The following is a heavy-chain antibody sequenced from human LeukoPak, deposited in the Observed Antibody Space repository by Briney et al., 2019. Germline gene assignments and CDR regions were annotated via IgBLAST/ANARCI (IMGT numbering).Heavy chain of an antibody. V-gene: IGHV4-34*01. CDR1: GGSFSGYY. CDR2: INHSGST. CDR3: ASTGDIHYYYYYMDV. J-gene: IGHJ6*03. D-gene: IGHD2-15*01. Sequence: SETLSLTCAVYGGSFSGYYWSWIRQPPGKGLEWIGEINHSGSTYYNPSLKSRVTISVDTSKNQFSLKLSSVTAADTAVYYCASTGDIHYYYYYMDVWGKGTTVTISS.